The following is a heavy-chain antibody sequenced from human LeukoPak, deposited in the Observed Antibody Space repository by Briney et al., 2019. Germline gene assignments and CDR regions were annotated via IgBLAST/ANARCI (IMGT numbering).Heavy chain of an antibody. CDR2: ISGSGGST. CDR3: AKGYCSGGSCWDAFDI. V-gene: IGHV3-23*01. J-gene: IGHJ3*02. Sequence: GGSLRLSCAASGFTFSSYAMSWVRQAPGKGLEWVSAISGSGGSTYYAGSVKGRFTISRDNSENTLYLQMNSLRAEDTAVYYCAKGYCSGGSCWDAFDIWGQGTMVTVSS. D-gene: IGHD2-15*01. CDR1: GFTFSSYA.